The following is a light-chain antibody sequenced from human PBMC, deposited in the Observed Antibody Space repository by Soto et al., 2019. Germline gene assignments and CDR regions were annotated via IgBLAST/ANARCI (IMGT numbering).Light chain of an antibody. CDR1: QSVSSN. J-gene: IGKJ5*01. CDR2: GAS. CDR3: QQYNNWPRT. Sequence: EIVLTQSPATLSVSPGERGTLSCRASQSVSSNLAWYQQKPGQAPRLLIYGASTRATGIPARFSGSGSGTEFTLPISSLQSEDFEVYYCQQYNNWPRTFGQGTRLEI. V-gene: IGKV3-15*01.